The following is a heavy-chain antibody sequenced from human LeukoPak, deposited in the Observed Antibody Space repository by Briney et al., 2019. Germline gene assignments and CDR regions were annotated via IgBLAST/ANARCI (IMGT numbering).Heavy chain of an antibody. CDR1: GGSISSTNSY. J-gene: IGHJ4*02. Sequence: SETLSLTCTVSGGSISSTNSYWAWIRQPPGKGLEWIGSISYSGSTSYNLSLKRRVTMSIDTSKNHFSLRLSSMTAADTATYYCARSPSGSYPDWGQGTLVTVSS. D-gene: IGHD1-26*01. V-gene: IGHV4-39*07. CDR3: ARSPSGSYPD. CDR2: ISYSGST.